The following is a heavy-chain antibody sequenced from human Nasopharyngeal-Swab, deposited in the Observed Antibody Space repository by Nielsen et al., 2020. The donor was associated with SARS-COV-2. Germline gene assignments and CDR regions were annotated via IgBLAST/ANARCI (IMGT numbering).Heavy chain of an antibody. J-gene: IGHJ6*03. CDR3: AREISSWSYYYYYYMDV. Sequence: WIRQSPSRGLEWLGRTYYRSKWYNDYAVSVKSRITINPDTSKNQSSLQLNSVTPEDTAVYYCAREISSWSYYYYYYMDVWGKGTTVTVSS. V-gene: IGHV6-1*01. D-gene: IGHD6-13*01. CDR2: TYYRSKWYN.